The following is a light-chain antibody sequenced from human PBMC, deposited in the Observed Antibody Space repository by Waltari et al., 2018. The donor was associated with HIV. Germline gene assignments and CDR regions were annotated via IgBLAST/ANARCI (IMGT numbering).Light chain of an antibody. CDR3: YAASVTGVL. V-gene: IGLV3-27*01. J-gene: IGLJ2*01. CDR2: KNT. Sequence: SSGLTQPPSVTVSVGQPVRITCSGDFLARNNARRMQERPGQAPEVLMFKNTARVTGIPDRFAGFRSGTSVTWTIYRAQCEDEGHYICYAASVTGVLFGGGTRVTVL. CDR1: FLARNN.